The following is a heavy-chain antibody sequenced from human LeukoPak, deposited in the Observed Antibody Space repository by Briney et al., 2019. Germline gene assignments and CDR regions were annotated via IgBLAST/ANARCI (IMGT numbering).Heavy chain of an antibody. J-gene: IGHJ4*02. V-gene: IGHV1-3*01. D-gene: IGHD3-10*01. CDR2: INAGNGNT. Sequence: GASVKVSCKASGYTFTNYAIHWVRQAPGQRLECMGWINAGNGNTEYSRKFQGRVTITRDTSATTAYMELSSLISEDTAVYYCAREGSFRGRFFDYWGQGTLVTVSS. CDR3: AREGSFRGRFFDY. CDR1: GYTFTNYA.